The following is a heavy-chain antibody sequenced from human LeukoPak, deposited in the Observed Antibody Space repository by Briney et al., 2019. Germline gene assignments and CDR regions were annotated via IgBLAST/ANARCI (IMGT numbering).Heavy chain of an antibody. V-gene: IGHV3-7*01. Sequence: GGSLRLSCAASGFTFSSYWMSWVRQAPGKGVELVANIKQDGSEKYYVDSVKGRFTISRDNAKNALYLQMNSLRAEETAVYYCARAGISGWAYYFDYWGQGTLVTVSS. CDR1: GFTFSSYW. D-gene: IGHD3-3*02. CDR2: IKQDGSEK. CDR3: ARAGISGWAYYFDY. J-gene: IGHJ4*02.